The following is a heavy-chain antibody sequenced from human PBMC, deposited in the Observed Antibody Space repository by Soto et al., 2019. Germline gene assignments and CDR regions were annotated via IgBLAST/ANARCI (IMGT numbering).Heavy chain of an antibody. CDR2: IVVGSGNT. Sequence: ASVKVSCKGSGFTFTSSAVQCVRQARGQRLEWIGWIVVGSGNTNYAQKFQERVTITRDMSTSTAYMELSSLRSEDTAVDYCAAEYSYKNWFDPWGQGTLVTVSS. CDR1: GFTFTSSA. D-gene: IGHD5-18*01. V-gene: IGHV1-58*01. CDR3: AAEYSYKNWFDP. J-gene: IGHJ5*02.